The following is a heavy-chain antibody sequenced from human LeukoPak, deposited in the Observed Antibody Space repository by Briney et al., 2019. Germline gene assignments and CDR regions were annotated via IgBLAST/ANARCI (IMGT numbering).Heavy chain of an antibody. V-gene: IGHV4-31*03. CDR1: GGSISSDGHY. CDR2: IYYSGST. J-gene: IGHJ4*02. D-gene: IGHD3-10*01. CDR3: ARGRYYGSGTFYFDY. Sequence: SQTLSLTCTVSGGSISSDGHYWTWIRQHPERGLEWIGYIYYSGSTYYNPSLQSRGTISVDTSRYQFSLRLSSVTAADTAVYYCARGRYYGSGTFYFDYWGQGILVTVSS.